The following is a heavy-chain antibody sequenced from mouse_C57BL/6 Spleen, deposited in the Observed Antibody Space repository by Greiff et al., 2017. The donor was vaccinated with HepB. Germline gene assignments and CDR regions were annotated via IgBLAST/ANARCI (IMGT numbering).Heavy chain of an antibody. CDR2: IDPSDSYT. CDR3: ARPYSNYPAY. D-gene: IGHD2-5*01. J-gene: IGHJ3*01. CDR1: GYTFTSYW. V-gene: IGHV1-50*01. Sequence: VQLQQPGAELVKPGASVKLSCKASGYTFTSYWMQWVKRRPGQGLEWIGEIDPSDSYTNYNQKFKGKATLTVDTSSSTAYMQLSSLTSEDSAVYYCARPYSNYPAYWGQGTLVTVSA.